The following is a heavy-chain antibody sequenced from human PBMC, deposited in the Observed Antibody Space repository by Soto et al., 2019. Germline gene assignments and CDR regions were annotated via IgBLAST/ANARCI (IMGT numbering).Heavy chain of an antibody. D-gene: IGHD6-19*01. Sequence: SVKVSCKASGGTFSSYAISWVRQAPGQGLEWMGGIIPIFGTANYAQKFQGRVTITADESTSTAYMELSSLRSEDTAVYYCATEWLVLRYFDHWGQGTLVTVSS. V-gene: IGHV1-69*13. CDR1: GGTFSSYA. CDR3: ATEWLVLRYFDH. CDR2: IIPIFGTA. J-gene: IGHJ4*02.